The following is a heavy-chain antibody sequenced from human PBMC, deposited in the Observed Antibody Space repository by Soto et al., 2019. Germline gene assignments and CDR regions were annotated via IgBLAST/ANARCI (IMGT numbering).Heavy chain of an antibody. D-gene: IGHD5-18*01. J-gene: IGHJ4*02. CDR2: IDWDDDK. V-gene: IGHV2-70*04. CDR3: ARSPTQIRGYSYGFDY. Sequence: VSGPTLVNPTQTLTLTCTFSGFSLSTSGMRVSWIRQPPGKALEWLARIDWDDDKFYSTSLKTRLTISKDTSKNQVVLTMTNMDPVDTATYYCARSPTQIRGYSYGFDYWGQGTLVTVSS. CDR1: GFSLSTSGMR.